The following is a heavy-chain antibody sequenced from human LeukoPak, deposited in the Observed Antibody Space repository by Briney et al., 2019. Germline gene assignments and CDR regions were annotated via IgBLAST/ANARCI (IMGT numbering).Heavy chain of an antibody. V-gene: IGHV4-39*07. CDR2: IYHSGST. J-gene: IGHJ6*03. CDR3: ARVKGYYYMDV. Sequence: SETLSLTCTVSGGSISSSSYYWGWIRQPPGKGLEWIGSIYHSGSTYYNPSLKSRVTISVDTSKNQFSLKLSSVTAADTAVYYCARVKGYYYMDVWGKGTTVTVSS. CDR1: GGSISSSSYY.